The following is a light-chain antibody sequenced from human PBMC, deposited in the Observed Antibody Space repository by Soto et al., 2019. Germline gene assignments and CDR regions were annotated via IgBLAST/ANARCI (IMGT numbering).Light chain of an antibody. Sequence: DIQLTQSPSFLSASVGDRVTITCRTSQGLNNYLAWYQQKPGKPPKLLIYAASTLQSGVPSRFSGIESGTEFTLTISSLQPEDLATYYCQQLRSNPVTFGGGTKVEI. CDR1: QGLNNY. J-gene: IGKJ4*01. CDR3: QQLRSNPVT. V-gene: IGKV1-9*01. CDR2: AAS.